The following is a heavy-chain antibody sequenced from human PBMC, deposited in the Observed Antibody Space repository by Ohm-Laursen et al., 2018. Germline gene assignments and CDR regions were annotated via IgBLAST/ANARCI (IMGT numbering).Heavy chain of an antibody. D-gene: IGHD5-18*01. CDR1: GYTFTSYG. J-gene: IGHJ6*02. V-gene: IGHV1-8*02. CDR2: MNPNSGNT. CDR3: ARGFWDTAMPSIYYYYYYGMDV. Sequence: ASVKVSCKASGYTFTSYGINWVRQATGQGLEWMGWMNPNSGNTGYAQKFQGRATMTRNTSISTAYMELSSLRSEDTAVYYCARGFWDTAMPSIYYYYYYGMDVWGQGTTVTVSS.